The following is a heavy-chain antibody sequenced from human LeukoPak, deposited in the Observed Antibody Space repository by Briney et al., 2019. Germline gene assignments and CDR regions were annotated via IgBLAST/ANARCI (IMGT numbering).Heavy chain of an antibody. CDR1: GYTFTGYY. V-gene: IGHV1-2*02. CDR2: INPNSGGT. D-gene: IGHD6-19*01. Sequence: ALVKVSCKASGYTFTGYYMHWVRQAPGQGLEWMGWINPNSGGTNYAQKFQGRVTMTRDTSISTAYMELSRLRSDDTAVYYCARDGRYSSGWFKYYFDYWGQGTLVTVSS. CDR3: ARDGRYSSGWFKYYFDY. J-gene: IGHJ4*02.